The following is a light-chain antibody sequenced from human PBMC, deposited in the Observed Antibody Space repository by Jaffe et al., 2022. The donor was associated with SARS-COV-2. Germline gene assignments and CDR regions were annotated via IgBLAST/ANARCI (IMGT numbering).Light chain of an antibody. J-gene: IGKJ4*01. Sequence: DIVMTQSPLSLPVTPGEPASISCRSSQNLLHSNGYNYLDWYLQKPGQSPQLLIYLGSTRASGVPDRFSGSGSGTDFTLKISRMEAEDVGVYYCMQALQTPRTFGGGTKVEIK. CDR1: QNLLHSNGYNY. CDR2: LGS. CDR3: MQALQTPRT. V-gene: IGKV2-28*01.